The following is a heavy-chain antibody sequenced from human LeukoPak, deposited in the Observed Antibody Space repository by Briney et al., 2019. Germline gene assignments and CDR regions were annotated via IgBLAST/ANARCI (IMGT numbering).Heavy chain of an antibody. D-gene: IGHD4-4*01. CDR3: ARAATVTPRNWFDP. V-gene: IGHV3-21*01. CDR1: GFTFSSYS. Sequence: GGSLRLSRAASGFTFSSYSMNWVRQAPGKGLEWVSSISSSSSYIYYADSVKGRFTISRDNAKNSLYLQMNSLRAEDTAVYYCARAATVTPRNWFDPWGQGTLVTVSS. J-gene: IGHJ5*02. CDR2: ISSSSSYI.